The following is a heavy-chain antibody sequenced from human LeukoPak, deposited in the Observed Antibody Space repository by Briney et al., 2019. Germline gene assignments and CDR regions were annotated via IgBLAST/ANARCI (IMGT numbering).Heavy chain of an antibody. CDR1: GGSVSSGTHY. CDR2: IYHSGST. D-gene: IGHD2-2*02. CDR3: ARHLCRSSTSCYRRNWFDP. Sequence: SQTLSLTCTVSGGSVSSGTHYWSWIRQPAGKGLEWIGEIYHSGSTNYNPSLKSRVTISVDTSKNQFSLKLSSVTAADTAVYYCARHLCRSSTSCYRRNWFDPWGQGTLVTVSS. V-gene: IGHV4-61*09. J-gene: IGHJ5*02.